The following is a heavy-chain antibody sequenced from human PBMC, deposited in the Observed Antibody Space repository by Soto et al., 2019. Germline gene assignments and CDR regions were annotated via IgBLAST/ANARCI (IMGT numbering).Heavy chain of an antibody. CDR2: IYYSGGT. J-gene: IGHJ4*02. V-gene: IGHV4-61*01. CDR1: GGSVSSGSYY. D-gene: IGHD3-22*01. Sequence: SETLSLTCTVSGGSVSSGSYYWSWIRQPPGKGLEWIGYIYYSGGTNYNPSLKSRVTISVDTSKNQFSLKLSSVTAADTAVYYCARGGIGSSGYYGYWGQGTLVTVSS. CDR3: ARGGIGSSGYYGY.